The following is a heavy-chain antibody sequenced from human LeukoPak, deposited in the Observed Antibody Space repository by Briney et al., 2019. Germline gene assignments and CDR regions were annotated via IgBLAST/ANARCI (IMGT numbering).Heavy chain of an antibody. CDR2: ISAYNGNT. CDR3: ARAPRVAAAGLLDY. J-gene: IGHJ4*02. D-gene: IGHD6-13*01. V-gene: IGHV1-18*04. Sequence: ASVKVSCKASGYTFTSYGISWVQQAPGQGLEWMGWISAYNGNTNYAQKLQGRVTMTTDTSTSTAYMELRSLRSVDTAVYYCARAPRVAAAGLLDYWGQGTLVTVSS. CDR1: GYTFTSYG.